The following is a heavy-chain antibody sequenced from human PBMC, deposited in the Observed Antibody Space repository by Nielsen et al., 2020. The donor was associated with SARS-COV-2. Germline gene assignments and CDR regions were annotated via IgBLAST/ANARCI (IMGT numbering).Heavy chain of an antibody. D-gene: IGHD3-9*01. V-gene: IGHV1-69*01. Sequence: WVRQAPGQGLEWMGGIIPIFGTANYAQKFQGRVTITADESTSTVYMELSSLRSEDTAVYYCARAGPSQATEDPYDILTGPRNYYGMDVWGQGTTVTVSS. CDR2: IIPIFGTA. J-gene: IGHJ6*02. CDR3: ARAGPSQATEDPYDILTGPRNYYGMDV.